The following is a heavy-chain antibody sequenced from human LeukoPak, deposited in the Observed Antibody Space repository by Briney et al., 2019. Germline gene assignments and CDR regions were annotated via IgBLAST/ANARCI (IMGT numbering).Heavy chain of an antibody. D-gene: IGHD3-22*01. Sequence: ASVKVSCKASGGTFSSYAISWVRQAPGQGLEWMGGIIPIFGTANYAQKFQGRVTITADESTSTAYMELSSLRSEDTAVYYCARSPSGYYTGYFDYWGQGTLVTVSS. J-gene: IGHJ4*02. CDR2: IIPIFGTA. V-gene: IGHV1-69*13. CDR3: ARSPSGYYTGYFDY. CDR1: GGTFSSYA.